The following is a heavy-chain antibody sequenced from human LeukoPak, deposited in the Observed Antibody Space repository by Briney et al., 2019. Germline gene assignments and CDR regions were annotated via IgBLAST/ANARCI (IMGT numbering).Heavy chain of an antibody. CDR3: ARDYDYDSSGYSSD. D-gene: IGHD3-22*01. CDR1: GFGFRLHS. CDR2: MSDGADRS. J-gene: IGHJ4*02. Sequence: GGSLRLSCESSGFGFRLHSMTWVRQAAGKGLEWVSSMSDGADRSYYADSVKGRFTVSRDYSKNTLHLQMNSLRADDTAVYYCARDYDYDSSGYSSDWGQGTLVTVSS. V-gene: IGHV3-23*01.